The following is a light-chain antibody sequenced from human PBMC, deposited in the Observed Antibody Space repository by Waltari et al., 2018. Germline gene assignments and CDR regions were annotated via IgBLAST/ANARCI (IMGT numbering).Light chain of an antibody. CDR1: QSISIN. Sequence: EVVMTQSPATLSVSQGERATLSFRASQSISINMVWYQQRPGQAPRLLIYEASMRSTDIPARFSGSGSGTEFTLTISSVQSEDAAVYYCQQFNDWPRTFGQGTKVEIK. CDR2: EAS. CDR3: QQFNDWPRT. V-gene: IGKV3-15*01. J-gene: IGKJ1*01.